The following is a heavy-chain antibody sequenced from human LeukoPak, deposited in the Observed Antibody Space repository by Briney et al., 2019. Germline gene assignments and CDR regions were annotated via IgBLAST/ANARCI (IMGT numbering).Heavy chain of an antibody. CDR1: GGSISSYY. V-gene: IGHV4-59*01. D-gene: IGHD4-17*01. CDR2: IYYSGST. J-gene: IGHJ6*02. CDR3: ARLYGDYGVTRYGMGV. Sequence: SETLSLTCTVSGGSISSYYWSWIRQPPGKGLEWIGYIYYSGSTNYNPSLKSRVTISVDTSKNQFSLKLSSVTAADTTVYYCARLYGDYGVTRYGMGVWGQGTTGTVSS.